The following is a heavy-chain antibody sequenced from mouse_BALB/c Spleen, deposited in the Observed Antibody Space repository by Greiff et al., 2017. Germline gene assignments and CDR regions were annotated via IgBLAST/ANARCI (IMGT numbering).Heavy chain of an antibody. CDR1: GFTFSSYG. J-gene: IGHJ1*01. CDR2: INSNGGST. D-gene: IGHD1-3*01. CDR3: ARDKGKGGYFDV. V-gene: IGHV5-6-3*01. Sequence: EVNLVESGGGLVQPGGSLKLSCAASGFTFSSYGMSWVRQTPDKRLELVATINSNGGSTYYPDSVKGRFTISRDNAKNTLYLQMSSLKSEDTAMYYCARDKGKGGYFDVWGAGTTVTVSS.